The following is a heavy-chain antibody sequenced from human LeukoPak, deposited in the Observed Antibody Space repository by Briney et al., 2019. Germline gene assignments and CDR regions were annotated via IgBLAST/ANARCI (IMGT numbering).Heavy chain of an antibody. J-gene: IGHJ4*02. CDR2: LTGDGGT. D-gene: IGHD1-20*01. Sequence: GGSLRLSCAASGFTFTDYAMSWVRQAPGKGLEWVSVLTGDGGTYYADSVKGRFTNSRDDSKNTLFLQMNSLRAEDTAVYFCAKVKWKLIGYFDYWGQGTLVTVSS. CDR1: GFTFTDYA. V-gene: IGHV3-23*01. CDR3: AKVKWKLIGYFDY.